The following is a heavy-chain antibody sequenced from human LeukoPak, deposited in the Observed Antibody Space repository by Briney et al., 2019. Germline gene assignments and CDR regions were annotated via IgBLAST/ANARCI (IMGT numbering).Heavy chain of an antibody. V-gene: IGHV3-48*04. Sequence: GGSLRLSCAASGFSFSTYSMNWVRQAPGKGLEWVSYIVGSSSTIYYADSVKGRFTISRDNAKNSLNLQMDSLRAEDTAVYYCATDSPETAAFDYWGQGTLVTVSS. D-gene: IGHD1-1*01. CDR1: GFSFSTYS. CDR2: IVGSSSTI. J-gene: IGHJ4*02. CDR3: ATDSPETAAFDY.